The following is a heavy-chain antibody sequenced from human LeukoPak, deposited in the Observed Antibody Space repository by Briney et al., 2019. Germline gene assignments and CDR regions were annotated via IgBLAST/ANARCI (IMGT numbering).Heavy chain of an antibody. CDR2: IYSGGST. V-gene: IGHV3-53*01. Sequence: PGGSLRLSCAASGFTFSSYAMSWVRQAPGKGLEWVSVIYSGGSTYYADSVKGRFTISRDNSKNTLYLQMNSLRAEDTAVYYCARGRLQFDYWGQGTLVTVSS. CDR1: GFTFSSYA. J-gene: IGHJ4*02. D-gene: IGHD5-24*01. CDR3: ARGRLQFDY.